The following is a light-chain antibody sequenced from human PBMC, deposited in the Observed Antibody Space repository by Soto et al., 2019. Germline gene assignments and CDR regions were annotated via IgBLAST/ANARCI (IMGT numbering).Light chain of an antibody. CDR1: QSVGTF. V-gene: IGKV3-11*01. CDR3: QQCYNWPQWT. CDR2: DAS. Sequence: EIVLTQSPSTLSLSPGERATLSCRASQSVGTFFALYQQKPGQAPRLLIYDASNRATGIPARFSGSGSGTDFTLIISSLEPEDFALYYCQQCYNWPQWTFGQGTKVDIK. J-gene: IGKJ1*01.